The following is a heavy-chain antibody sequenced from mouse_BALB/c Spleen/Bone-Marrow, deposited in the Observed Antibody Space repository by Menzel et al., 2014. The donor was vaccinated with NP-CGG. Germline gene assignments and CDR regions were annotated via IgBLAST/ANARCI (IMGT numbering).Heavy chain of an antibody. J-gene: IGHJ4*01. D-gene: IGHD2-1*01. CDR3: NGNYYAMDY. V-gene: IGHV14-4*02. CDR2: IDPENGDT. Sequence: EVKLQESGAELVGSGASVKLSCTASGFNIKDYYMHWVKRRPGQGLEWIGWIDPENGDTEYAPKFQGKATMTADTSSNTAYLQLSSLTSEDTAVYYCNGNYYAMDYWGQGTSVTVSS. CDR1: GFNIKDYY.